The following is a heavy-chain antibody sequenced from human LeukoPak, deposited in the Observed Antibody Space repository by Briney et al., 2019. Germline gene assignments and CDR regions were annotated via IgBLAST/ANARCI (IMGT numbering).Heavy chain of an antibody. CDR3: AADLDYGGYSHFDF. CDR1: GFTFSSYW. J-gene: IGHJ4*02. D-gene: IGHD4-23*01. CDR2: IKSDGTSI. Sequence: PGGFLRLSCAASGFTFSSYWMHWVRQAPGKGLVWVSRIKSDGTSIMYADSAKGRFTISRDNAKNTLWLQMNSLRAEDTAVYYCAADLDYGGYSHFDFWGQGTLVTVSS. V-gene: IGHV3-74*03.